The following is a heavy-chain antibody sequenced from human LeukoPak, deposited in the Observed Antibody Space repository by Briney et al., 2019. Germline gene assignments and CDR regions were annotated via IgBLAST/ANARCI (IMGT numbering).Heavy chain of an antibody. V-gene: IGHV3-74*01. D-gene: IGHD3-22*01. Sequence: GGSLRLSCATSGFPFSSYWMHWVRQVPGKGLVWVSRINGDGSSTSYADSVKGRFTISRDNAKNTLYLQMNGLRAEDTAVYYCARDGDSSGYYVNFDYWGQGTLVTVSS. CDR2: INGDGSST. J-gene: IGHJ4*02. CDR3: ARDGDSSGYYVNFDY. CDR1: GFPFSSYW.